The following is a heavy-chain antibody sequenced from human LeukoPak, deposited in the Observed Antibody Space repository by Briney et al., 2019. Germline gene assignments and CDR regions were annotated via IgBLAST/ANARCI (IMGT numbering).Heavy chain of an antibody. D-gene: IGHD3-3*01. V-gene: IGHV3-49*04. Sequence: GGSLRLSCAASGFTFGDYGMSWVRQAPGKGLEWVGFIRSKAYGGTTEYAASVKGRFTISRDDSKSIAYLQMNSLKTEDTAVYYCTRDFAIFGVVENSPYFDYWGQGILVTVSS. CDR3: TRDFAIFGVVENSPYFDY. J-gene: IGHJ4*02. CDR1: GFTFGDYG. CDR2: IRSKAYGGTT.